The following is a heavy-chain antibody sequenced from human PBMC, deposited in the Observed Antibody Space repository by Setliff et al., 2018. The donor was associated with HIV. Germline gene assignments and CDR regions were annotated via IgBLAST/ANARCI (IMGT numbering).Heavy chain of an antibody. CDR2: IYYSGST. D-gene: IGHD5-12*01. Sequence: SETLSLTCNVSGVSTSSFSYYWGWIRQPPGKGLDWIGYIYYSGSTYYAPSLKSRVTISVDTSKNQFSLKLTSVTAADTAVYFCARVVPREVAPGGFDIWGQGTMVTVSS. V-gene: IGHV4-39*07. J-gene: IGHJ3*02. CDR3: ARVVPREVAPGGFDI. CDR1: GVSTSSFSYY.